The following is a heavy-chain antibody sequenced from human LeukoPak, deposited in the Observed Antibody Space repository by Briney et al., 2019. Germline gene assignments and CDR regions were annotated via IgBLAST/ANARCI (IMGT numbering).Heavy chain of an antibody. J-gene: IGHJ4*02. CDR1: GDSISSGNYY. Sequence: PSETLSLTSTVSGDSISSGNYYWTWIRQPPGKGLEWIGYIYYSGSTFYNPSLKSRVTISVDTSKNEFPLKLSSVTAADTAVYYCAREFWSGSYSDKWGQGTLVTVSS. CDR3: AREFWSGSYSDK. V-gene: IGHV4-30-4*01. D-gene: IGHD3-3*01. CDR2: IYYSGST.